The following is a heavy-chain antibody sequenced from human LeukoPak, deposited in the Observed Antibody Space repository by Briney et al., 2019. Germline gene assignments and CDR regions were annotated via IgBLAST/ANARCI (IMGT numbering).Heavy chain of an antibody. Sequence: SETLSLTCTVSGGSISSYYWSWIRQPPGKGLEWIGYIYYSGSTNYNPSLKSRVTISVDTSKNQFSLKLSSVTAADAAVYYCARLRGSGSYHQYYFDYWGQGTLVTVSS. CDR2: IYYSGST. CDR1: GGSISSYY. CDR3: ARLRGSGSYHQYYFDY. J-gene: IGHJ4*02. V-gene: IGHV4-59*08. D-gene: IGHD3-10*01.